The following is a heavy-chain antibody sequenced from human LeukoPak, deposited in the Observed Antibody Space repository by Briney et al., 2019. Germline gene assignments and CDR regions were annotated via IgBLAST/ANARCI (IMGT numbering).Heavy chain of an antibody. CDR2: IYYSGNT. CDR3: ASHRRYTTGSEEFDY. D-gene: IGHD2/OR15-2a*01. J-gene: IGHJ4*02. V-gene: IGHV4-39*01. Sequence: SETLSLTCTVSGGSISSSDYYGAWIRQPPGEGLEWIGSIYYSGNTYYNPSLKSRVTISVDTSKNQFSLTLSSVTAADTAVYYCASHRRYTTGSEEFDYWGQGTLVTVSS. CDR1: GGSISSSDYY.